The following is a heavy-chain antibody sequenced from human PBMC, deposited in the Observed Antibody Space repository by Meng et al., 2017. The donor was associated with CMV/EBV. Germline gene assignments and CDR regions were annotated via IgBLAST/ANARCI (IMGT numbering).Heavy chain of an antibody. CDR2: IYYSGST. V-gene: IGHV4-59*01. CDR1: GCSISSYY. D-gene: IGHD5-12*01. Sequence: SETLSLTCTVSGCSISSYYWSWIRQPPGKGLEWIGYIYYSGSTNYNPSLKSRVTISVDTSKNQFSLKLSSVTAADTAVYYCARAYSGYGELDYWGQGTLVTVSS. CDR3: ARAYSGYGELDY. J-gene: IGHJ4*02.